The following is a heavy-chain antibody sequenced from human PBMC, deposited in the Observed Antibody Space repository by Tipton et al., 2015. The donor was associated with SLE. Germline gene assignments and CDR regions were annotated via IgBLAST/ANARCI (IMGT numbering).Heavy chain of an antibody. CDR3: ARDHVGASRFDP. J-gene: IGHJ5*02. D-gene: IGHD1-26*01. Sequence: LSLTCAVSGGSISSGGYSWSWIRQPPGKGLEWVSYISSSSSYTNYADSVKGRFTISRDNTKNSLYLQMNSLRAEDTAVYYCARDHVGASRFDPWGQGTLVTVSS. V-gene: IGHV3-11*06. CDR2: ISSSSSYT. CDR1: GGSISSGGYS.